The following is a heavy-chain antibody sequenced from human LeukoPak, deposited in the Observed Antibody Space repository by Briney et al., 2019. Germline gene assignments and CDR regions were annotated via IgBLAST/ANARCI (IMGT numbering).Heavy chain of an antibody. Sequence: SQTLSLTCAISGDSVSSNSAAWNWIRQSPSRGLEWLGRTYYRSKWYNDYAVSVKSRITINPDTSKNQFSLQLNSVTPEDTAVYYCARGHYDRWDYYYYMDVWGKGTTVTVSS. CDR2: TYYRSKWYN. CDR3: ARGHYDRWDYYYYMDV. J-gene: IGHJ6*03. D-gene: IGHD3-22*01. V-gene: IGHV6-1*01. CDR1: GDSVSSNSAA.